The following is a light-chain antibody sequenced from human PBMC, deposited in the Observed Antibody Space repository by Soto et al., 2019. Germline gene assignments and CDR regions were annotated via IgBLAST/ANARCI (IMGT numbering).Light chain of an antibody. CDR3: QQYNDWPTLT. V-gene: IGKV3-15*01. J-gene: IGKJ4*01. CDR1: HSVRSN. CDR2: AAS. Sequence: ETVMTQSPVTLSLSPGDRATLSCRASHSVRSNLAWYQQKPCQPPRLLIYAASTRATGIPGRFSGSGSGTEFTLTISSLQSEDSAVYYCQQYNDWPTLTFGGGTKLDIK.